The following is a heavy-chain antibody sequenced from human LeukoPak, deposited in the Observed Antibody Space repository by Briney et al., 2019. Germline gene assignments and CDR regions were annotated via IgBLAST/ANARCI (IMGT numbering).Heavy chain of an antibody. V-gene: IGHV4-59*01. Sequence: SETLSLTCTVSGGSISSNSWSWIRQPPGKGLEWIGYIYSSGSTNYNPSLTSRVTMSVDTSKNQFSLKLTSVTAADTAVYYCVRAFWSGYYYVFDYWGQGTLVTVSS. CDR1: GGSISSNS. D-gene: IGHD3-3*01. CDR2: IYSSGST. CDR3: VRAFWSGYYYVFDY. J-gene: IGHJ4*02.